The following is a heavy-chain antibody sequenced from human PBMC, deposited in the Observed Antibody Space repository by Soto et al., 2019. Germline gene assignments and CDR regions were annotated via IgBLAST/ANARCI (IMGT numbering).Heavy chain of an antibody. CDR3: ARDPDYDFWGHFDY. Sequence: QVQLVESGGGVVQPGRSLRLSCAASGFTFSSYAMHWVRQAPGKGLEWVAVISYDGSNKYYADSVKGRFTISRDNSKNTLYLQMTSLRAEATAVYYCARDPDYDFWGHFDYWGQGTLVTVSS. CDR1: GFTFSSYA. V-gene: IGHV3-30-3*01. J-gene: IGHJ4*02. CDR2: ISYDGSNK. D-gene: IGHD3-3*01.